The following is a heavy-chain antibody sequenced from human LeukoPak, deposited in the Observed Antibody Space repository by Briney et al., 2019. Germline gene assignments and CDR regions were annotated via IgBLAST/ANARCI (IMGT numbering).Heavy chain of an antibody. V-gene: IGHV4-34*01. Sequence: SETLSLTCAVYGGSFSGYYWSWIRQPPGKVLEWIGEINHSGSTNYNPSLKSRVTISVDTSKNQFSLKLSSVTAADTAVYYCARGRIAARNWFDPWGQGTLVTVSS. CDR3: ARGRIAARNWFDP. J-gene: IGHJ5*02. CDR2: INHSGST. D-gene: IGHD6-6*01. CDR1: GGSFSGYY.